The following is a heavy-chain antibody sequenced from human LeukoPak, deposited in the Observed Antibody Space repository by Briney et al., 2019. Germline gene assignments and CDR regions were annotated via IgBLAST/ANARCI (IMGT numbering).Heavy chain of an antibody. CDR3: ARGDYNYYDSSGYYYDY. D-gene: IGHD3-22*01. CDR2: ISSSGSTI. CDR1: GFTFSSYE. V-gene: IGHV3-48*03. Sequence: GGSLRLSCAASGFTFSSYEMNWVRQAPGKGLEWVSYISSSGSTIYYADSVKGRFTISRDNAKNSLYLQMNSLRAEDTAVYYCARGDYNYYDSSGYYYDYWGQGTLVTVSS. J-gene: IGHJ4*02.